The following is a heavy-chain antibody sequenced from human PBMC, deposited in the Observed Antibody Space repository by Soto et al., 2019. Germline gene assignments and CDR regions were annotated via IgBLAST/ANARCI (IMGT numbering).Heavy chain of an antibody. Sequence: GASVKVSCKASGGTFSSYAISWVRQAPGQGLEWMGGIIPIFGTANYAQKFQGRVTITADESTSTAYMELSSLRSEDTAVYYCARVNDDFWSGQWFDPWGQGTLVTVSS. V-gene: IGHV1-69*13. D-gene: IGHD3-3*01. J-gene: IGHJ5*02. CDR3: ARVNDDFWSGQWFDP. CDR2: IIPIFGTA. CDR1: GGTFSSYA.